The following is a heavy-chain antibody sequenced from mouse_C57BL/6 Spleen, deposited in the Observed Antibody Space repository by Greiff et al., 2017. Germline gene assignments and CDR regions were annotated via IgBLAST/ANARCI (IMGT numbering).Heavy chain of an antibody. J-gene: IGHJ1*03. CDR3: ARRGPYWYFDV. V-gene: IGHV1-64*01. Sequence: VQLQQPGAELVKPGASVKLSCKASGYTFTSYWMHWVKQRPGQGLEWIGMILPNSGSPNYNEKFKSKAILTVDKSSSTAYMQLSSLASAGSAVDYRARRGPYWYFDVWGTGTTVTVAS. CDR2: ILPNSGSP. CDR1: GYTFTSYW.